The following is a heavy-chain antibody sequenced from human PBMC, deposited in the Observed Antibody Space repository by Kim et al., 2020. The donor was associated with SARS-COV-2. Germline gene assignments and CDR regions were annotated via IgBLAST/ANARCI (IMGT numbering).Heavy chain of an antibody. Sequence: ASVKVSCKASGYTFTSYGISWVRQAPGQGLEWMGWISAYNGNTNYAQKLQGRVTMTTDTSTSTAYMELRSLRSDDTAVYYCARGTTRYSSGWYVGGACDYWGQGTLVTVSS. J-gene: IGHJ4*02. CDR1: GYTFTSYG. D-gene: IGHD6-19*01. V-gene: IGHV1-18*01. CDR3: ARGTTRYSSGWYVGGACDY. CDR2: ISAYNGNT.